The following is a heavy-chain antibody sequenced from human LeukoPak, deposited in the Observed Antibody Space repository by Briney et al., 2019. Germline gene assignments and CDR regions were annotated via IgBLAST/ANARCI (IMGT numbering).Heavy chain of an antibody. Sequence: SETLSLTCSVSGGSIISDSYYWSWVRQPPGKGLEWIAYMYYGGSTNYNPSLKSRVTISVDTSKNQFSLKLSSVTAADTAVYYCARHEVFGGSEADWYFDLWGRGTLVTVSS. CDR2: MYYGGST. J-gene: IGHJ2*01. CDR3: ARHEVFGGSEADWYFDL. D-gene: IGHD1-26*01. CDR1: GGSIISDSYY. V-gene: IGHV4-61*01.